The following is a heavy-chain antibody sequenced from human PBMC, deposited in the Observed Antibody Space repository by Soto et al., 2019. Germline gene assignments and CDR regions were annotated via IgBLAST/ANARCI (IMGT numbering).Heavy chain of an antibody. CDR2: IYYSGST. D-gene: IGHD6-19*01. J-gene: IGHJ4*02. CDR3: ARLPYSSGWQFDY. V-gene: IGHV4-39*01. CDR1: GGSISSSSYY. Sequence: QLQLQESGPGLVKPSETLSLTCTVSGGSISSSSYYWGWIRQPPGKGLEWIGSIYYSGSTYYNPSLKSRVTISVDTSKNQFSLKLSSVTAADTAVYYCARLPYSSGWQFDYWGQGTLVTVSS.